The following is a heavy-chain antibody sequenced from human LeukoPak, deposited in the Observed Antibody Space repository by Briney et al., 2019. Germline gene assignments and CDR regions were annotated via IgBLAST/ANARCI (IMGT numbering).Heavy chain of an antibody. CDR3: ARVSWSSGYYKD. J-gene: IGHJ4*02. CDR1: GFTFSSYG. CDR2: IKQDGSEK. V-gene: IGHV3-7*01. D-gene: IGHD3-22*01. Sequence: PGGSLRLSCAASGFTFSSYGMHWVRQAPGKGLEWVANIKQDGSEKYYVDSVKGRFTISRDNAKNSLYLQMNSLRAEDTAVYYCARVSWSSGYYKDWGQGTLVTVSS.